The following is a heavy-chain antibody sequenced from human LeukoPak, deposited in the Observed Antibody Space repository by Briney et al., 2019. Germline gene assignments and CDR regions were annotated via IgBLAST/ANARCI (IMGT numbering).Heavy chain of an antibody. CDR2: IRGSGAIT. J-gene: IGHJ4*02. CDR1: GFSFSIYA. CDR3: AKGRGSWFALFDS. V-gene: IGHV3-23*01. D-gene: IGHD6-13*01. Sequence: GGSLRLSCTASGFSFSIYALSWVRQAPGKGLEWVSGIRGSGAITYYADSVKGRFTISRDNSKSTLFLHMNSLRAEDTAVYYCAKGRGSWFALFDSWGQGTLVTVSS.